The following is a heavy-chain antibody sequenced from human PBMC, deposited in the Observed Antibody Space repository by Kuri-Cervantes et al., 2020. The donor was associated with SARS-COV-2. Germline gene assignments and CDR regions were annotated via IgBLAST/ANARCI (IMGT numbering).Heavy chain of an antibody. J-gene: IGHJ4*02. D-gene: IGHD3-22*01. V-gene: IGHV3-30-3*01. CDR2: ISYDGSNK. CDR3: ARPVDSSGYGRPDY. CDR1: GFTFNSSP. Sequence: GGSLRLSCAASGFTFNSSPMHWVRQTPGKGLEWVAVISYDGSNKYYADSVKGRFTISRDNSKNTLYLQMNSLRAEDTAVYYCARPVDSSGYGRPDYWGQGTLVTVSS.